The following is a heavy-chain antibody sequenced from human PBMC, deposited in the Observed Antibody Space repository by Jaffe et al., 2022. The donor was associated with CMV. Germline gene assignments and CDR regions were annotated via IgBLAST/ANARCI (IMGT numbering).Heavy chain of an antibody. J-gene: IGHJ3*01. Sequence: EVQLLESGGGLVQPGGSLRLSCAGSGFTFSNYALTWVRQAPGKGLEWVSAISGSGAVTYYADSVKGRFTIFRDNSKDTVYLQMNVLRAEDTAVYHCAKDPNGDYVGAFDSWGQGTKVTVSS. D-gene: IGHD4-17*01. CDR1: GFTFSNYA. V-gene: IGHV3-23*01. CDR2: ISGSGAVT. CDR3: AKDPNGDYVGAFDS.